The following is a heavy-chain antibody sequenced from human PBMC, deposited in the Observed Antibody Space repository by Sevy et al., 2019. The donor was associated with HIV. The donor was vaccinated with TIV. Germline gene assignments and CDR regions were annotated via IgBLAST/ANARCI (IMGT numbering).Heavy chain of an antibody. CDR2: TYYRSKWYN. D-gene: IGHD6-13*01. CDR3: ARVPRCIAAAGTCYYYGMDV. J-gene: IGHJ6*02. CDR1: GDSVSSNSAA. V-gene: IGHV6-1*01. Sequence: KQSQTLSLTCAISGDSVSSNSAAWNWIRQSPSRGLEWLGRTYYRSKWYNDYAVSVKSRITINPDTSKNQFSLQLNAGTPEETAVYYCARVPRCIAAAGTCYYYGMDVWGQGTTVTVSS.